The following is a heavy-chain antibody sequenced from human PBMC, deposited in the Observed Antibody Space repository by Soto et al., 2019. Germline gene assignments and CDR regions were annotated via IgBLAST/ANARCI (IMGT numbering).Heavy chain of an antibody. CDR1: GGSISSGGYY. J-gene: IGHJ3*02. D-gene: IGHD3-9*01. CDR2: IYYSGST. CDR3: ASCYDILTGYRGPAGAFDI. V-gene: IGHV4-31*03. Sequence: SETLSLTCTVSGGSISSGGYYWSWIRQHPGKGLEWIGYIYYSGSTYYNPSLKSRVTISVDTSKNQFSLKLSSVTAADTAVYYCASCYDILTGYRGPAGAFDIWGQGTMVTVSS.